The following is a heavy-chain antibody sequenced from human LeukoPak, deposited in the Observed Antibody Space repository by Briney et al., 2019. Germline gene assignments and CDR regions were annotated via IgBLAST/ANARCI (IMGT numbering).Heavy chain of an antibody. J-gene: IGHJ3*02. CDR1: GFTFSSYA. CDR2: ISSSGGST. CDR3: AKDSYSAYDSDAFDI. V-gene: IGHV3-23*01. Sequence: GGSLRLSCAASGFTFSSYAMSWVRQAPGKGLEWVSGISSSGGSTYYADSVKGRFTISRDNSKNTLYLQMNSLRAEDTAVYYCAKDSYSAYDSDAFDIWGQGTIVTVSS. D-gene: IGHD5-12*01.